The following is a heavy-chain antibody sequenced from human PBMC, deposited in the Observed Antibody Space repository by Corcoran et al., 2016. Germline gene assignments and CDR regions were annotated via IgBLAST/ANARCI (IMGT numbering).Heavy chain of an antibody. J-gene: IGHJ4*02. D-gene: IGHD4-17*01. CDR1: GFTFSSYS. Sequence: EVQLVESGGGLVKPGGSLRLSCAASGFTFSSYSMNWVRQPPGKGLEWVSSISSSSSYIYYADSVKGRFTISRDNAKNSLYLQMNSLRAEDTAVYYCARDPDGDADFDYWGQGTLVTVSS. V-gene: IGHV3-21*01. CDR3: ARDPDGDADFDY. CDR2: ISSSSSYI.